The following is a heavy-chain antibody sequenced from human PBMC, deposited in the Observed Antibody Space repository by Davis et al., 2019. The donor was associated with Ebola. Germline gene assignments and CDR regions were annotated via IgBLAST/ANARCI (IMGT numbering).Heavy chain of an antibody. Sequence: ASVKVSCKASGYTFTDYGVGWVRQAPGQGLEWMGWITPDNGNTNYAQEFHGRGTMTTDTLTSTAYMEVRGLRSGDTAVYYCARLIVEARAFDFWGQGTLITVSS. V-gene: IGHV1-18*01. CDR1: GYTFTDYG. CDR2: ITPDNGNT. J-gene: IGHJ4*02. CDR3: ARLIVEARAFDF. D-gene: IGHD1-26*01.